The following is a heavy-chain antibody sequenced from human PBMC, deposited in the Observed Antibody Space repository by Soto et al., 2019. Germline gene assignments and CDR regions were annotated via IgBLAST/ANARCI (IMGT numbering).Heavy chain of an antibody. CDR3: ARLLMTTDHPGDY. CDR1: GYTLSSYG. CDR2: INTYNGNT. J-gene: IGHJ4*02. Sequence: QVQLVQSGAEVKKPEASVKVSCKASGYTLSSYGISWVRQAPGQGLEWMGWINTYNGNTNYAQKFQGRVTMTTDTSTSTAYMELRSLRSDDTAVYYCARLLMTTDHPGDYWGQGTLVTVSS. V-gene: IGHV1-18*01. D-gene: IGHD4-17*01.